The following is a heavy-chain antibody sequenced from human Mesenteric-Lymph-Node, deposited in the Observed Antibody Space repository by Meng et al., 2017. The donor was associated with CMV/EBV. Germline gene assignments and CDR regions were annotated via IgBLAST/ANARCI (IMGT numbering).Heavy chain of an antibody. CDR1: GYSFSTHW. CDR3: AKHQGSSADYYGMDA. J-gene: IGHJ6*02. Sequence: GESLKISCKGSGYSFSTHWIGWVRQMPGKGLEWMGIIYPGDSDTRYSPSFQGQVTISADRSINTAYLQWRSLKASDTAMYYCAKHQGSSADYYGMDAWGQGTTVTVSS. CDR2: IYPGDSDT. D-gene: IGHD3-16*01. V-gene: IGHV5-51*01.